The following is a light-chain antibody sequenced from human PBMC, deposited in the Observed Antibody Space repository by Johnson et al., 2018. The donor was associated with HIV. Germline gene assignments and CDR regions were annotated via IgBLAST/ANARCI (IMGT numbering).Light chain of an antibody. CDR3: GAWDSGLTAHFV. CDR1: TSNIGKSY. V-gene: IGLV1-51*02. CDR2: ENN. Sequence: QPVLTQPPSVSAAPGQKVTISCSGSTSNIGKSYVSWYQQLPGTAPKLLIYENNKRPSGIADRFSASKSGTSATLDITGLQTGDEADYYCGAWDSGLTAHFVFGSGTTITVL. J-gene: IGLJ1*01.